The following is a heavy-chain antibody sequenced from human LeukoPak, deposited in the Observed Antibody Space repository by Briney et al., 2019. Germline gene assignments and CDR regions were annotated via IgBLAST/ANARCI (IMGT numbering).Heavy chain of an antibody. CDR3: ARSSYSSSSSV. Sequence: GGSLRLSCAVSGFTFSGVWMSWSRQAPGEGLEWVASIYSDGREGYYADVVKGRFTISRDNAKNSLYLQINSLRAEDTAVYICARSSYSSSSSVWGQGTMVTVSS. D-gene: IGHD6-6*01. CDR1: GFTFSGVW. CDR2: IYSDGREG. J-gene: IGHJ3*01. V-gene: IGHV3-7*03.